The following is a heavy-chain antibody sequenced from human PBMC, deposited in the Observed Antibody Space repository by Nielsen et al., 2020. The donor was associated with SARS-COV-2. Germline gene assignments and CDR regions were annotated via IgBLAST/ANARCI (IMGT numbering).Heavy chain of an antibody. D-gene: IGHD3/OR15-3a*01. Sequence: GESLKISCAASGFTFSSYSMNWVRQAPGKGLEWVANIKQDGSEKYYVDSVKGRFTISRDNAKNSLYLQMNSLRAEDTAVYYCARDHSGILGRMDVWGQGTTVTVSS. V-gene: IGHV3-7*01. CDR2: IKQDGSEK. CDR3: ARDHSGILGRMDV. J-gene: IGHJ6*02. CDR1: GFTFSSYS.